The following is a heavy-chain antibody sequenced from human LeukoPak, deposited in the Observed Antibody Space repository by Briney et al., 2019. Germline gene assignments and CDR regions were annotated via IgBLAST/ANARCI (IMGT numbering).Heavy chain of an antibody. V-gene: IGHV4-4*02. D-gene: IGHD3-22*01. CDR3: ARGDSSGYPDY. CDR2: IYDSGST. CDR1: GXSISSSKW. J-gene: IGHJ4*02. Sequence: SETLSLTWAVSGXSISSSKWWSWVRQPPGKGLEWIGEIYDSGSTNYNPSLKSRVTISVDKSKDQFSLKMTFVTAADTAVYYCARGDSSGYPDYWGQGSLVTVSS.